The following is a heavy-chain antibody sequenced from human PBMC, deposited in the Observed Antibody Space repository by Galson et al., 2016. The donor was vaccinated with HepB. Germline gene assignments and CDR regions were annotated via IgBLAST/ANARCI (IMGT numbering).Heavy chain of an antibody. J-gene: IGHJ6*04. CDR2: INPSGGTT. V-gene: IGHV1-46*03. CDR1: GYTFISYN. CDR3: ARIGRDITMVQGVTTYYYYAMDV. Sequence: SVKVSCKASGYTFISYNMHWVRQAPGQALEWMGIINPSGGTTTYAQKFQGRVTMTRDTSTSTVYMELSSLRSEDTAVYYCARIGRDITMVQGVTTYYYYAMDVWGKGTTVTVSS. D-gene: IGHD3-10*01.